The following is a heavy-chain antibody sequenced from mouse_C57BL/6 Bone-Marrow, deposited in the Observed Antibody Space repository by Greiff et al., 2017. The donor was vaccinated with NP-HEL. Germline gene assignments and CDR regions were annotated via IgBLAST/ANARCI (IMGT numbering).Heavy chain of an antibody. CDR2: IYPRSGNT. J-gene: IGHJ2*01. D-gene: IGHD1-1*01. CDR1: GYTFTSYG. CDR3: ASLYYYGSSYDY. Sequence: QVQLKESGAELARPGASVKLSCKASGYTFTSYGISWVKQRTGQGLEWIGEIYPRSGNTYYNEKFKGKATLTADKSSSTAYMELRSLTSEDSAVYFCASLYYYGSSYDYWGQGTTLTVSS. V-gene: IGHV1-81*01.